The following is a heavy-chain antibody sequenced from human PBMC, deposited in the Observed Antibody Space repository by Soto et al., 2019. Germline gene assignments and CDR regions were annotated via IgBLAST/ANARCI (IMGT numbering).Heavy chain of an antibody. V-gene: IGHV1-8*01. Sequence: GASVKVSCKASGYTFTSYDINWVRQATGQGLEWMGWMNPNSGNTGYAQKVQGRVTMTRNTSISTAYMELSSLRSEDTAVYYCARALSRDYDFWSGYYVSWFDPWGQGTLVTVSS. D-gene: IGHD3-3*01. J-gene: IGHJ5*02. CDR1: GYTFTSYD. CDR2: MNPNSGNT. CDR3: ARALSRDYDFWSGYYVSWFDP.